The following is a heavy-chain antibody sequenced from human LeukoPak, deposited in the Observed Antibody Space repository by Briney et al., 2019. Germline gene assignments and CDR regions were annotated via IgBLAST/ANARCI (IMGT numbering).Heavy chain of an antibody. V-gene: IGHV3-21*01. CDR1: GFSFNSYT. Sequence: GGSLRLSCLASGFSFNSYTMNWVREAPGKGLEWVSTISPVSSYTWYAESVKGRFTISRDNPKNSLYLQIDSLRAEDTAVYYCVRDVSRRIGMDVWGQGTTVSVSS. D-gene: IGHD2/OR15-2a*01. CDR2: ISPVSSYT. CDR3: VRDVSRRIGMDV. J-gene: IGHJ6*02.